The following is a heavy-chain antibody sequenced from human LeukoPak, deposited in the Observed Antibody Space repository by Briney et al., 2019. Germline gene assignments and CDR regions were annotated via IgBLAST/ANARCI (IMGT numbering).Heavy chain of an antibody. CDR2: IYSSGGT. CDR3: ARVIAAAYVD. D-gene: IGHD6-13*01. CDR1: GGSINSGGYY. J-gene: IGHJ4*02. Sequence: SQTLSLTCTVSGGSINSGGYYWSWIRQPPGKGLEWLGRIYSSGGTNYNPSLKSRVTISLDTSKNHFSLELSSVTAADTAVYYCARVIAAAYVDWGQGTLVTVSS. V-gene: IGHV4-61*02.